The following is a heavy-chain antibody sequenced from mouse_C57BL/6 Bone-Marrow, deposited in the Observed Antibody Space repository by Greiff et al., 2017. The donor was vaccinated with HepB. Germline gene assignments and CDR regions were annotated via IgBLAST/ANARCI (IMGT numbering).Heavy chain of an antibody. Sequence: VKLVESGAELARPGASVKLSCKASGYTFTSYGISWVKQRTGQGLEWIGEIYPRSGNTYYNEKFKGKATLTADKSSSTAYMELRSLTSEDSAVYFCARSTMVRGYWYFDVWGTGTTVTVSS. CDR1: GYTFTSYG. CDR3: ARSTMVRGYWYFDV. J-gene: IGHJ1*03. V-gene: IGHV1-81*01. CDR2: IYPRSGNT. D-gene: IGHD2-2*01.